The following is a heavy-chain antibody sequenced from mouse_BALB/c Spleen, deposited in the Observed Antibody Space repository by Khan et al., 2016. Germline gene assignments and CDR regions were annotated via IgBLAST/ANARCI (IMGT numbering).Heavy chain of an antibody. D-gene: IGHD2-4*01. V-gene: IGHV2-5*01. CDR2: IWRGGST. CDR1: GFSLTSYG. Sequence: VKLEESGPGLVQPSQSLSITCTVSGFSLTSYGVHWVRQSPGKGLEWLGVIWRGGSTDYNAAFMSRLSITKDNSKSQVFFKMNSLQADDTAIYXCAKDYDYCLYAMDYWGQGTSVTVSS. CDR3: AKDYDYCLYAMDY. J-gene: IGHJ4*01.